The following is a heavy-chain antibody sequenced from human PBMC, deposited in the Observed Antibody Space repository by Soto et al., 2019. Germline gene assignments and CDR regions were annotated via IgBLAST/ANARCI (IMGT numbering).Heavy chain of an antibody. CDR1: GGSISSGGYY. CDR3: ARDSGVRGAPLDY. V-gene: IGHV4-31*03. Sequence: SETLSLTCTVSGGSISSGGYYWSWIRQHPGKGLEWIGYIYYSGSTYYNPSLKSRVTISVDTSKNQFSLKLSSVTAADTAVYYCARDSGVRGAPLDYWGQGTLVTAPQ. D-gene: IGHD3-10*01. J-gene: IGHJ4*02. CDR2: IYYSGST.